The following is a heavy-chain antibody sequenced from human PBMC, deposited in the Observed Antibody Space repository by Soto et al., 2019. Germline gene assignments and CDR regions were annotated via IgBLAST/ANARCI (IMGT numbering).Heavy chain of an antibody. Sequence: EVQLVESGGGLVQPGGSLRLSCAASGFTVSGNYMSWVRQAPGQGLEWVSVIYAAGSTYYIDSVNGRFTISRDNSKNTLYLQMNSPRAEDWAVYYCASDTFKTVATGVFDIWGQGTRVTVSS. CDR1: GFTVSGNY. CDR2: IYAAGST. J-gene: IGHJ3*02. D-gene: IGHD1-1*01. V-gene: IGHV3-66*01. CDR3: ASDTFKTVATGVFDI.